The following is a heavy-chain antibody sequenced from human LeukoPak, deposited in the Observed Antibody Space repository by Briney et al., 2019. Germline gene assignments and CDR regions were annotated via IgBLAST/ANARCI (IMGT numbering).Heavy chain of an antibody. CDR3: AKDRIGVGYGSGSYYYYYYGMDV. V-gene: IGHV3-23*01. Sequence: PGGSLRLSCTASGFAFSSYAMNWVRQAPGKGLEWVSGIGAGGTFTYYADSVKGRFTISRDNSRNTLYLQMNSLRADDTAVYYCAKDRIGVGYGSGSYYYYYYGMDVWGQGTTVTVSS. CDR1: GFAFSSYA. D-gene: IGHD3-10*01. J-gene: IGHJ6*02. CDR2: IGAGGTFT.